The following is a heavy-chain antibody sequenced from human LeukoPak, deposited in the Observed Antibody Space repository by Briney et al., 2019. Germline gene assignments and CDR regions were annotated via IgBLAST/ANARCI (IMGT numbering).Heavy chain of an antibody. CDR2: IYYSGST. D-gene: IGHD2-2*01. CDR1: GGSVSSGSYY. J-gene: IGHJ2*01. CDR3: ARVRRVCSSTSCLPWYFDL. Sequence: SETLSLTCTVSGGSVSSGSYYWSWIRQPPGKGLEWIGYIYYSGSTNYNPSLKSRVTISVDTSKNQFSLKLSSVTAADTAVYYCARVRRVCSSTSCLPWYFDLWGRGTLVTVSS. V-gene: IGHV4-61*01.